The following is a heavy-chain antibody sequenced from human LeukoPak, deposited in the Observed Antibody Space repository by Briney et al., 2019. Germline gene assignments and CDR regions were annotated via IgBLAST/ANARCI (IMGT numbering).Heavy chain of an antibody. J-gene: IGHJ5*02. CDR2: INPKSGGT. CDR1: GYTFTGYD. CDR3: ARGRRALIYCSSTSCYPGDWFDP. D-gene: IGHD2-2*01. V-gene: IGHV1-2*02. Sequence: GSVRVSCKASGYTFTGYDMHWVRQAPGQGLEWMGWINPKSGGTNYAQKFQGRVTMTRDTSISTAYMDLSRLRSDDTAVYYCARGRRALIYCSSTSCYPGDWFDPWGQGTLVTVSS.